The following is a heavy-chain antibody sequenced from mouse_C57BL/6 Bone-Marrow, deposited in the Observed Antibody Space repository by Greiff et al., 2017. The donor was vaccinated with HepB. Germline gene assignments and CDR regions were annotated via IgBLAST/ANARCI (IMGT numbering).Heavy chain of an antibody. D-gene: IGHD3-2*02. V-gene: IGHV1-64*01. CDR2: IHPNSGST. CDR3: ARDSSGYVLAY. Sequence: QVQLQQPGAELVKPGASVKLSCKASGYTFTSYWMHWVKQRPGQGLEWIGMIHPNSGSTNYNEKFKSKATLTVDKSSSTAYMQLSSLTSEDSAVYYCARDSSGYVLAYWGQGTLVTVSA. CDR1: GYTFTSYW. J-gene: IGHJ3*01.